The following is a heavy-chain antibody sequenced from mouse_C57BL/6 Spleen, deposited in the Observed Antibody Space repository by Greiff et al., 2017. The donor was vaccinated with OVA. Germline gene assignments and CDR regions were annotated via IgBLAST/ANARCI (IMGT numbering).Heavy chain of an antibody. V-gene: IGHV1-4*01. CDR1: GYTFTSYT. Sequence: QVQLQQSGAELARPGASVKMSCKASGYTFTSYTMHWVKQRPGRGLEWIGYINPSSGYTKYNQKFKDKATLTADKSSSTAYMQLSSLTSEDSAVYYCARESNLLNWDFDYWGQGTTLTVSS. D-gene: IGHD2-4*01. CDR2: INPSSGYT. J-gene: IGHJ2*01. CDR3: ARESNLLNWDFDY.